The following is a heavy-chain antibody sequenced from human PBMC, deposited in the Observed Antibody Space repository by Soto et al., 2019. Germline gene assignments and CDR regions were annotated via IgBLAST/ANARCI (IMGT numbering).Heavy chain of an antibody. J-gene: IGHJ5*02. CDR2: ISGSGGST. CDR1: GFTFSSYA. CDR3: AKDARSYSSSTNWFDP. D-gene: IGHD6-6*01. V-gene: IGHV3-23*01. Sequence: EVQLLESGGGLVQPGGSLRLSCAASGFTFSSYAMSWVRQAPGKGLEWVSAISGSGGSTYYADSVKGRFTISRDNSKNTLYLQMNSLRAEDTAVYYCAKDARSYSSSTNWFDPWGQGTLVTVSS.